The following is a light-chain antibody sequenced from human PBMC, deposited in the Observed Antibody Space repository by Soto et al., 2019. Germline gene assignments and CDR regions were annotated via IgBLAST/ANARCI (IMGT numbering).Light chain of an antibody. CDR2: AAS. V-gene: IGKV1-39*01. Sequence: DIQMTQSPSSLSASVGDRVTITCQASQDINNYLNWYQQKPGKAPKLLIYAASTLQTGVPSRFSGSGSGTDFIFTISNLQPEDFATYFCQQSYSTPPTFGQGTKV. CDR1: QDINNY. CDR3: QQSYSTPPT. J-gene: IGKJ1*01.